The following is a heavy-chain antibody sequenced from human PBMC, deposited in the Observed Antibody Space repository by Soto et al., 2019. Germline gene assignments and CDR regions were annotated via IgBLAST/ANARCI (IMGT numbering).Heavy chain of an antibody. CDR2: IRFDGSNI. V-gene: IGHV3-33*01. Sequence: QVQLVESGGGVVQPGRSLRLSCAASGSIFSGYGMHWVRQAPGKGLEWVAIIRFDGSNIYYADSVKGRFTISRDNSKNTLYLQRNSLRAEDTAVYYCARDGVGRTVFFGYFDYWGQGALVTVSS. D-gene: IGHD3-3*01. CDR1: GSIFSGYG. CDR3: ARDGVGRTVFFGYFDY. J-gene: IGHJ4*02.